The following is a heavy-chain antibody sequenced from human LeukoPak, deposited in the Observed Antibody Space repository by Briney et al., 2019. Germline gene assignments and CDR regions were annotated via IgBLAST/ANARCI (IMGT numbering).Heavy chain of an antibody. J-gene: IGHJ3*02. D-gene: IGHD1-26*01. Sequence: ASQTLSLTCTVSGGSISSGSYYWSWIRQPAGKGLEWIGRIYTSGSTNYNPSLKSRVTISVDTSKNQFSLKLSSVTAADTAVYYCARVSVGALGAFDIWGQGTMVTVSS. CDR3: ARVSVGALGAFDI. CDR1: GGSISSGSYY. V-gene: IGHV4-61*02. CDR2: IYTSGST.